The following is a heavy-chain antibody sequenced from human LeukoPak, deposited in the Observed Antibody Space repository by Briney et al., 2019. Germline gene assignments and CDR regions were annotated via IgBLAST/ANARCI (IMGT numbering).Heavy chain of an antibody. CDR3: ARGPPVRAYDSSGYYRT. V-gene: IGHV1-46*01. Sequence: ASVKVSCKASGGTFSTYLISWVRQAPGQGLEWMGIINPSGGSTSYAQKFQGRVTMTRDTSTSTVYMELSSLRSEDTAVYYCARGPPVRAYDSSGYYRTWGQGTLVTVSS. CDR2: INPSGGST. D-gene: IGHD3-22*01. J-gene: IGHJ4*02. CDR1: GGTFSTYL.